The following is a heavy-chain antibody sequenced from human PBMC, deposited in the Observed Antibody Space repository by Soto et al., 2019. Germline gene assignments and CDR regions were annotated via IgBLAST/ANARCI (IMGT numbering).Heavy chain of an antibody. D-gene: IGHD6-19*01. CDR3: ARAGGLGAVAVDY. CDR1: GGSISSGGYS. V-gene: IGHV4-30-2*01. J-gene: IGHJ4*02. Sequence: QLQLQESGSGLVKPSQTLSLTCAVSGGSISSGGYSWSWIRQPPGKGLEWIGYIYHSGSTYSNPSLERRVTISVDRSMNQFSLKLSSVTAADTAVYYCARAGGLGAVAVDYWGQGTLVTVSS. CDR2: IYHSGST.